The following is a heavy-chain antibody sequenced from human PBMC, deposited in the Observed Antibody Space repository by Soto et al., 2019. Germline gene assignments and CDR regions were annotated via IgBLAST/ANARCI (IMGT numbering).Heavy chain of an antibody. CDR2: ISGSGGSI. V-gene: IGHV3-23*01. J-gene: IGHJ4*02. CDR3: ARDGLIAANDS. CDR1: GFTFSSYA. D-gene: IGHD6-6*01. Sequence: GGSLRLSCAASGFTFSSYAMSWVRQAPGKGLEWVSAISGSGGSIYYADSVKGRFTISRANAKNSLYLQMNSLRAEDTAVYYCARDGLIAANDSWGQGTLVTVSS.